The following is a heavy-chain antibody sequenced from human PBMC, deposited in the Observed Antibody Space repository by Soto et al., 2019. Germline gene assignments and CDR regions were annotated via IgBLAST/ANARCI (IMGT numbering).Heavy chain of an antibody. CDR2: IYPGDSDT. J-gene: IGHJ6*02. CDR3: ARTPAAGKNYYGMDV. D-gene: IGHD6-13*01. V-gene: IGHV5-51*01. CDR1: GYSFTSYW. Sequence: PGESLKISCKGSGYSFTSYWIGWVRQMPGKGLEWMGIIYPGDSDTRYSPSFQGQVTISADKSISTAYLQWSSLKASDTAMYYCARTPAAGKNYYGMDVWGQGTTVTVSS.